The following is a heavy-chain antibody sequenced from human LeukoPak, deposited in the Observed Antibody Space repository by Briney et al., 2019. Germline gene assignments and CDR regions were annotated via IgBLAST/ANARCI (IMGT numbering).Heavy chain of an antibody. J-gene: IGHJ3*02. CDR2: IYYSGST. CDR1: GGSISSYY. CDR3: ARRDLLPAFDI. Sequence: PSETLSLTCTVSGGSISSYYWSWIRQPPGKGLEWIGYIYYSGSTNYNPSLKSRVTISVDTSKNQFSLKLSSVTAADTAVYYCARRDLLPAFDIWGQRTMVTVSS. V-gene: IGHV4-59*08.